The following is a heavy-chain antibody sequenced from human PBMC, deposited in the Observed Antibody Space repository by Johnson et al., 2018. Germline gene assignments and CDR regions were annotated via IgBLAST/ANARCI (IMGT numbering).Heavy chain of an antibody. Sequence: QVQLVESGGGVVQPGRSLRLSCAASGFTFSSYGMHWVRQAPGKGLEWVAVISYDGSNKYCADSVKGRFTISRDNSKNTLYLQRNSLRAEDTAVYYCAKDGLLLRYCDWAFSFQHWGQGTLVTVSS. V-gene: IGHV3-30*18. J-gene: IGHJ1*01. CDR1: GFTFSSYG. CDR3: AKDGLLLRYCDWAFSFQH. CDR2: ISYDGSNK. D-gene: IGHD3-9*01.